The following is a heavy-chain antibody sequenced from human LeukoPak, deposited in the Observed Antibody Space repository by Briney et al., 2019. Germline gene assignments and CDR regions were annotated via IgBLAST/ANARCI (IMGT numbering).Heavy chain of an antibody. V-gene: IGHV4-59*08. Sequence: VKPSETLSLTCTVSGGSISYYYWSWIRQPPGKGLELIGYIYYSGSTNYNPSLKSRVTISVDTSKNQFSLKLSSVTAADTAVYYCARAFRARYFDLWGRGTLVAVSS. CDR3: ARAFRARYFDL. CDR1: GGSISYYY. D-gene: IGHD2/OR15-2a*01. CDR2: IYYSGST. J-gene: IGHJ2*01.